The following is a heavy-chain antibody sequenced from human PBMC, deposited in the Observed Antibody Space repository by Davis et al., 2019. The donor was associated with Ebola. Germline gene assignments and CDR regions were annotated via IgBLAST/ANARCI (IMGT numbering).Heavy chain of an antibody. D-gene: IGHD3-10*01. Sequence: GESLKISCAASGFTFSSYAMSWVRQAPGKGLEWVSAISGSGGSTYYADSVKGRFTISRDNSKNTLYLQMNSLRAEDTAVYYCAKTITMVRGVRPPFDYWGQGTLVTVSS. CDR1: GFTFSSYA. J-gene: IGHJ4*02. CDR3: AKTITMVRGVRPPFDY. V-gene: IGHV3-23*01. CDR2: ISGSGGST.